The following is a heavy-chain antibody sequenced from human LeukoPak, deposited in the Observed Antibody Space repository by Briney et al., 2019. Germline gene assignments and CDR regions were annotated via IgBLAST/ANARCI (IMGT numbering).Heavy chain of an antibody. D-gene: IGHD3-22*01. Sequence: GGSLRLSCAASGFTVSSNYMSWVRQAPGKGLEWVSVIYSGGSTYYADSVKGRFTISRDNSKNTLYLQMNSLRAEDTAVYYCASASRNYYDSSGYEADAFDIWGQGTMVTVSS. V-gene: IGHV3-66*01. CDR2: IYSGGST. J-gene: IGHJ3*02. CDR1: GFTVSSNY. CDR3: ASASRNYYDSSGYEADAFDI.